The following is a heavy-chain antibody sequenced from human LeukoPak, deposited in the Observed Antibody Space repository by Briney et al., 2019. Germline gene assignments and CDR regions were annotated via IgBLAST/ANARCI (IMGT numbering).Heavy chain of an antibody. Sequence: SETLSLTCSVSGGSITTHYWSWIRQPPGKGLEWIGYIYYSGSTNYNPSLKSRVTISVDTSKNQFSLKLSSVTAADTAVYYCARMGYSYGYNWFDPWGQGTLVTVFS. D-gene: IGHD5-18*01. J-gene: IGHJ5*02. CDR2: IYYSGST. CDR1: GGSITTHY. CDR3: ARMGYSYGYNWFDP. V-gene: IGHV4-59*11.